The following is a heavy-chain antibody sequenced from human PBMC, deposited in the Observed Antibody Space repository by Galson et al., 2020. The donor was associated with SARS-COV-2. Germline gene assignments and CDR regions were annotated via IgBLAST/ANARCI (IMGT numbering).Heavy chain of an antibody. V-gene: IGHV4-59*08. Sequence: ASETLSLTCTVSGASLNTSFWSWIRQPPGKGLEWIGNTYSSGNTNYNPPLTRRATISVDTSKNQSSIKLSSVTAADTAVYYCARHGGFRVRGAAYGMEVWGQGNLVTVSS. CDR2: TYSSGNT. CDR1: GASLNTSF. CDR3: ARHGGFRVRGAAYGMEV. D-gene: IGHD3-10*01. J-gene: IGHJ4*02.